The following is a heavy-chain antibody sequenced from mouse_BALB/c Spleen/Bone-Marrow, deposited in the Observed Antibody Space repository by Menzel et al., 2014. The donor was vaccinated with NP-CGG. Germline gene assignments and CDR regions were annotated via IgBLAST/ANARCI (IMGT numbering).Heavy chain of an antibody. CDR1: GFNIXDTY. V-gene: IGHV14-3*02. Sequence: VQLQQSGAELVKPGASVKLSCTTSGFNIXDTYMHWVKQRPEQGLEWIGGIDPANGNTKYDPKFQGKATITADTSSNTAYLQLSSLTSEDTAVYYCASYYYGSSGFAYWGQGTLVTVSA. CDR2: IDPANGNT. CDR3: ASYYYGSSGFAY. D-gene: IGHD1-1*01. J-gene: IGHJ3*01.